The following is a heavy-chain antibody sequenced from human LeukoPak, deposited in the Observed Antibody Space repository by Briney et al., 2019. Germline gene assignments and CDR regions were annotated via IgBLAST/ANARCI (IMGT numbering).Heavy chain of an antibody. V-gene: IGHV5-51*01. CDR2: ICPGDSDT. D-gene: IGHD3-10*01. J-gene: IGHJ4*02. CDR1: GYSFISYW. Sequence: GESLKISCKGSGYSFISYWIGWVRQMPGKGLEWMGIICPGDSDTRYSPSFQGHVAISADKSISTAYLQWSSLKASDSAMYYCARRVSGSYHVDYWGQGTLVTVSS. CDR3: ARRVSGSYHVDY.